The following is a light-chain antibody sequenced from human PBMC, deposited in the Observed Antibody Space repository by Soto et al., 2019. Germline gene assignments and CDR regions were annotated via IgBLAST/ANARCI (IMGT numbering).Light chain of an antibody. Sequence: SYELTQPPSVSVAPGKTARITCGGNNIGSQSVHWYQQKPGQAPLLVTYYGSDRPSAIPERFSGSNSGNTATLTITRVEVGDEADYYCQVWDSSSDRVVFGGGTKLTVL. CDR2: YGS. J-gene: IGLJ2*01. CDR3: QVWDSSSDRVV. CDR1: NIGSQS. V-gene: IGLV3-21*04.